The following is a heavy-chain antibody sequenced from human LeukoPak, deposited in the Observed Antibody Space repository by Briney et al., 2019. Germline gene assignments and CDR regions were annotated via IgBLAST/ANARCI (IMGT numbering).Heavy chain of an antibody. CDR3: ARESRVVPYCFDY. Sequence: SETLSLTCTVSGGSISSYYWTWIRQPPGKGLEWIGYIYYGGSTNYNPSLKSRVTISVDTSKNQFSLRLSSVTAADTAVYYCARESRVVPYCFDYWGQGTLVTVSS. D-gene: IGHD3-3*01. CDR1: GGSISSYY. J-gene: IGHJ4*02. CDR2: IYYGGST. V-gene: IGHV4-59*01.